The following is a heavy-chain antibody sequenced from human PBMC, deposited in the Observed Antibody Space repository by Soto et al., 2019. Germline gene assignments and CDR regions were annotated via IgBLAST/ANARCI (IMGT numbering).Heavy chain of an antibody. CDR1: GFTFSSYA. CDR3: AKELWDIVVVVAAPGPYDY. J-gene: IGHJ4*02. V-gene: IGHV3-23*01. CDR2: ISGSGGST. D-gene: IGHD2-15*01. Sequence: PGGSLRLSCAASGFTFSSYAMSWVRQAPGKGLEWVSGISGSGGSTYYADSVKGRFTISRDNSKNTLYLQMNSLRAEDTAVYYCAKELWDIVVVVAAPGPYDYWGQGTLVTVSS.